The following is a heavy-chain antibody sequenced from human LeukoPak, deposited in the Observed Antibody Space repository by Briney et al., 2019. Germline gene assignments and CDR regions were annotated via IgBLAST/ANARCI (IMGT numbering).Heavy chain of an antibody. CDR3: ARTIVGGTDYFDY. V-gene: IGHV4-39*01. D-gene: IGHD6-19*01. CDR1: GASISSSDYY. CDR2: IYHSGST. Sequence: SSETLSLTCTVSGASISSSDYYWDWIRKPPGKGLEWIGNIYHSGSTYYNPSLKSRVTISVHTSKNQLALQLNSVTAADTAVYYCARTIVGGTDYFDYWGQGTLVIVSS. J-gene: IGHJ4*02.